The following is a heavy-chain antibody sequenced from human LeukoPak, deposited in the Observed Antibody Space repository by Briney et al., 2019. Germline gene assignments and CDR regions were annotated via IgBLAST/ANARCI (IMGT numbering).Heavy chain of an antibody. D-gene: IGHD3-16*02. CDR1: GYSINSGYY. Sequence: SETLSLTCTVSGYSINSGYYWGWIRQPPGKGLESYYNPSLKSRVTISVDTSKNQFSLKLSSVTAADTAVYYCARDGDMITFGGVIVGFFDYWGQGTLVTVSS. J-gene: IGHJ4*02. V-gene: IGHV4-38-2*02. CDR3: ARDGDMITFGGVIVGFFDY.